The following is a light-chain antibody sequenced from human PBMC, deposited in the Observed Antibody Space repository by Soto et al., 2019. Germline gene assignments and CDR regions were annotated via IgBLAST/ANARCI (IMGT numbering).Light chain of an antibody. V-gene: IGLV2-11*01. CDR1: SSDVGGYNY. CDR2: DVS. Sequence: QSVLAQPRSVSGSPGQSVTISCTGTSSDVGGYNYVSWYQQHPGKAPKLMIYDVSKRPSGVPDRLSGSKSGNTASLTISGLQAEDEADYYCCSYTGSLTLLFGGGTQLTVL. CDR3: CSYTGSLTLL. J-gene: IGLJ2*01.